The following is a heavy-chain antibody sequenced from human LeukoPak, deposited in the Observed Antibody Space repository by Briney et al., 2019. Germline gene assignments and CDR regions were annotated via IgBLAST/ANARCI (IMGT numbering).Heavy chain of an antibody. D-gene: IGHD3-22*01. CDR1: GFTFSDYY. J-gene: IGHJ4*02. CDR2: ISSSSSYT. V-gene: IGHV3-11*06. Sequence: PGGSLRLSCAASGFTFSDYYMSWIRQAPGKGLEWVSYISSSSSYTNYADSVEGRFTISRDNAKNSLYLQMNSLRAEDTAVYYCARGYYYDSSGYYYWGQGTLVTVSS. CDR3: ARGYYYDSSGYYY.